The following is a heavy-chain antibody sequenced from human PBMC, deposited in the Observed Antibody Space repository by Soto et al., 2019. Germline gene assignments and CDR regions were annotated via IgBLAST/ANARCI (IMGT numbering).Heavy chain of an antibody. CDR2: FDPEDGET. CDR1: GYTLTVLS. D-gene: IGHD6-19*01. CDR3: ATVQQWLVQSSLMDY. V-gene: IGHV1-24*01. Sequence: ASVKVSCKVSGYTLTVLSMHWVRQAPGKGLEWMGGFDPEDGETIYAQKFQGRVTMTEDTSTDTAYMELSSLRSEDTAVYYCATVQQWLVQSSLMDYWGQGTLVTVSS. J-gene: IGHJ4*02.